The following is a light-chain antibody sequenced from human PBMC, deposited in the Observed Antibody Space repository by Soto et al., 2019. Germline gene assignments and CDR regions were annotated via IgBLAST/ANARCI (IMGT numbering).Light chain of an antibody. Sequence: EIVLTQSPATLSLSPGERATLSCRASQGVSSSLAWYQQKPGQAPRLLIYDVSNRATGIPARFSGSGSGTDFTLTISSLEPEDFAVYFCQQRSNWPPLTFGGGTKVEIK. V-gene: IGKV3-11*01. CDR1: QGVSSS. CDR2: DVS. CDR3: QQRSNWPPLT. J-gene: IGKJ4*01.